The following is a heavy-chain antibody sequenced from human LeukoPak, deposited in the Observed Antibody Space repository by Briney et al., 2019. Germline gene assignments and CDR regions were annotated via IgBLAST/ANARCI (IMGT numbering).Heavy chain of an antibody. D-gene: IGHD4-11*01. CDR2: LGISGDYA. V-gene: IGHV3-23*01. CDR3: ARKKDSNSYYYYYYMDV. J-gene: IGHJ6*03. CDR1: GFTLSSYA. Sequence: GGSLRLSCVASGFTLSSYAVSWVRQAPGKGLQWVSSLGISGDYAWYAGSVKGRFTISRDSSKNTLYLQMNSLRAEDTAVYYCARKKDSNSYYYYYYMDVWGKGTTVTISS.